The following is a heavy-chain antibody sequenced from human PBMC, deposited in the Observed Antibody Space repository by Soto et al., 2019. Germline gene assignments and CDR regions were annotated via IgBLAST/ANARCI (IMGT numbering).Heavy chain of an antibody. J-gene: IGHJ4*02. D-gene: IGHD5-18*01. CDR2: INPAGSVT. V-gene: IGHV1-46*01. CDR3: ARDRGYTYGFDF. Sequence: GASVKVSCKASGISFINHYVQWVRQAPGQGPEWMGVINPAGSVTVYALKLQDRVTVTRDTSTSTVYMELNSLRDEDTAVYYCARDRGYTYGFDFWGQGALVTVSS. CDR1: GISFINHY.